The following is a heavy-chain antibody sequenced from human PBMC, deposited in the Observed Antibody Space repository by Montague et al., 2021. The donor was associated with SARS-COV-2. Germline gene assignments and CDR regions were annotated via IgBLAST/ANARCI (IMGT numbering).Heavy chain of an antibody. CDR3: ARRGGNDAFDI. Sequence: SETLSLTCTASGGSIGAYYWSWIRQPPGKGLEWIGYIDNSGSTNHNPSLESRVTMSVDTSKNQFSLKLNSVTAADTAVYYCARRGGNDAFDIWGRGTMVTVSS. CDR1: GGSIGAYY. J-gene: IGHJ3*02. CDR2: IDNSGST. D-gene: IGHD1-26*01. V-gene: IGHV4-59*01.